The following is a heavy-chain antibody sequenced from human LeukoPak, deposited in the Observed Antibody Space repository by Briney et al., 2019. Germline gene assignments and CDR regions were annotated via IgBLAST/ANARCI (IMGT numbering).Heavy chain of an antibody. V-gene: IGHV3-23*01. J-gene: IGHJ4*02. CDR2: ISGSDGGT. Sequence: PGGSLRLSCEVSGFTFSSYAMSWVRQAPGKGLEWVSGISGSDGGTYYADSVKGRFTISRDSFKSTLYLQMNSLRAEDTAIYYCAKGRDVSVTGAKVGSDYWGQGTLVTVSS. CDR1: GFTFSSYA. CDR3: AKGRDVSVTGAKVGSDY. D-gene: IGHD6-19*01.